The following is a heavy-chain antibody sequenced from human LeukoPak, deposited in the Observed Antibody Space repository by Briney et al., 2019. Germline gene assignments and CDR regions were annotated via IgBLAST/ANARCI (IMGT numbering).Heavy chain of an antibody. D-gene: IGHD4-17*01. V-gene: IGHV4-59*01. CDR2: IHYSGTI. CDR3: AKGLPSDYGAFDL. Sequence: PSETLSLTCTVSGGTISWFYWSWIRQSPGRGLEWIAYIHYSGTINYNPSLKSRVTISLGTSKNQFSLKVSSVTAADTAVYYCAKGLPSDYGAFDLWGQGTVVTVSS. CDR1: GGTISWFY. J-gene: IGHJ3*01.